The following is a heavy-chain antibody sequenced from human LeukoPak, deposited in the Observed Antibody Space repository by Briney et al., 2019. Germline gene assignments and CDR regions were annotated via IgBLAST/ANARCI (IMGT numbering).Heavy chain of an antibody. CDR2: ISSSGGNT. CDR1: GFTFSSCA. D-gene: IGHD1-14*01. CDR3: ACRQITYFDY. J-gene: IGHJ4*02. V-gene: IGHV3-23*01. Sequence: GGSLRLSCAASGFTFSSCAMSWVRQAPGKGLEWVSTISSSGGNTYYADSVKGRFSISRDNSKNTLYLQMNSLRAEDTAVYYCACRQITYFDYWGQGTLVTVSS.